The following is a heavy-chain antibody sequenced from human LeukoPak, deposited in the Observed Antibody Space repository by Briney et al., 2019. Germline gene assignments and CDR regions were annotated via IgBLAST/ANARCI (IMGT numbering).Heavy chain of an antibody. D-gene: IGHD3-3*01. CDR2: ISGSGGST. CDR1: GFTFSSYA. Sequence: PGGSLRLPCAASGFTFSSYAMSWVRQAPGKGLEWVSAISGSGGSTYYADSVKGRFTISRDNSKNTLYLQMNSLRAEDTAVYYCAKDLDFWSAPLDGYWGQGTLVTVSS. V-gene: IGHV3-23*01. J-gene: IGHJ4*02. CDR3: AKDLDFWSAPLDGY.